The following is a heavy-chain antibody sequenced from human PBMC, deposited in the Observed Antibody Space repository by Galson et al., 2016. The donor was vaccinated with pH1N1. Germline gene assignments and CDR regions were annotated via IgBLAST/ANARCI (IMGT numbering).Heavy chain of an antibody. J-gene: IGHJ4*02. Sequence: SLRLSCAASGFTLGDFYMDWVRQAPGKGLEWVGRITKRPEGYTTQGAASVRGRFIISREDSKDLLYLQMNSLTTEDTAVYYCTRENHHKFDYWGQGTLVTVSS. CDR3: TRENHHKFDY. CDR2: ITKRPEGYTT. V-gene: IGHV3-72*01. CDR1: GFTLGDFY.